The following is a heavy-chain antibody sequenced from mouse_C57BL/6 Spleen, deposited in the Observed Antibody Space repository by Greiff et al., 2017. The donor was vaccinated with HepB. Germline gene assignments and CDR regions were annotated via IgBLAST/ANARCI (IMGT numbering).Heavy chain of an antibody. Sequence: QVQLQQSGAELVRPGTSVKVSCKASGYAFTNYLIEWVKQRPGQGLEWIGVINPGSGGTNYNEKFKGKATLTADKSSSTAYMQLSSLTSEDSAVYFCAREGLRRRGYYFDYWGQGTTLTVSS. J-gene: IGHJ2*01. D-gene: IGHD2-4*01. CDR2: INPGSGGT. CDR1: GYAFTNYL. CDR3: AREGLRRRGYYFDY. V-gene: IGHV1-54*01.